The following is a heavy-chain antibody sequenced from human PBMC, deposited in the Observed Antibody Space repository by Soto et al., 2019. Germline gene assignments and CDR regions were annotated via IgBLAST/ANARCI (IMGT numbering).Heavy chain of an antibody. V-gene: IGHV4-61*08. CDR3: ARDQVQADVLGWFVH. Sequence: PSETLSLTCTVSGGSISSGDYYWSWIRQPPGKGLEWIGYIYYSGSTNYNPSLKSRVTISVDTSKNQFSLKLSSVTAADTAVYYCARDQVQADVLGWFVHWGPGTRVTVSS. D-gene: IGHD2-2*01. CDR1: GGSISSGDYY. J-gene: IGHJ4*01. CDR2: IYYSGST.